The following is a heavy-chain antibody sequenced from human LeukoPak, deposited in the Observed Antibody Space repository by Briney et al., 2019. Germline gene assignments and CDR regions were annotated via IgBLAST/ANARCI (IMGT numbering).Heavy chain of an antibody. Sequence: ASVKVSCKVSGYTLTELSMHWVRQAPGKGLEWMGGFDPEDGETIYAQKFQGRVTMTEDTSTDTAYMELSSLRSEDTAVYYCATVDVLRYFDWLTLGQRGTNWFDPWGQGTLVTVSS. V-gene: IGHV1-24*01. CDR3: ATVDVLRYFDWLTLGQRGTNWFDP. CDR2: FDPEDGET. D-gene: IGHD3-9*01. J-gene: IGHJ5*02. CDR1: GYTLTELS.